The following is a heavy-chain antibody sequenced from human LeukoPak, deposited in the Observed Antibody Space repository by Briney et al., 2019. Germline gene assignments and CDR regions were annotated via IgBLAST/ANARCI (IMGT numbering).Heavy chain of an antibody. CDR1: GYTFTSYG. J-gene: IGHJ4*02. Sequence: ASVKVSCKASGYTFTSYGISWVRQAPGQGLEWMGWISAYNGNTNYAQKLQGRVTMTTDTSTSTAYMELRGLRSDDTAVYYCARELRYCSSTCCSYFDYWGQGTLVTVSS. D-gene: IGHD2-2*01. CDR3: ARELRYCSSTCCSYFDY. V-gene: IGHV1-18*01. CDR2: ISAYNGNT.